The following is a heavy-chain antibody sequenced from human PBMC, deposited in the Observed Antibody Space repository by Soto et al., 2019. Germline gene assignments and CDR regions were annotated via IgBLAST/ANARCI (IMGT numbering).Heavy chain of an antibody. J-gene: IGHJ4*02. D-gene: IGHD3-3*01. CDR2: IWYDGSNK. CDR1: GFTFSRYV. V-gene: IGHV3-33*01. CDR3: ARNLLNDFWSGLGY. Sequence: GGSLRLSCAASGFTFSRYVIPWVRQAPGKGLQLVASIWYDGSNKFCADSVKGRFTFSRDNSKNTLSLQMNSLRAEDTAVYYCARNLLNDFWSGLGYWGQGTLVTVSS.